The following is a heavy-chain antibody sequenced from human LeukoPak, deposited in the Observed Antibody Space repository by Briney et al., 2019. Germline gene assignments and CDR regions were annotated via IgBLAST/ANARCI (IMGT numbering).Heavy chain of an antibody. Sequence: GGSLRLSCAASGFTFSSYSMNWVRQAPGKGLEWVSYISGSSSTIYYADSVKGRFTISRDNAKNSLYLQMNSLRAEDTAVYYCARDHRTYSSSRYSWGQGTLVTVSS. CDR3: ARDHRTYSSSRYS. D-gene: IGHD6-13*01. CDR1: GFTFSSYS. CDR2: ISGSSSTI. J-gene: IGHJ4*02. V-gene: IGHV3-48*01.